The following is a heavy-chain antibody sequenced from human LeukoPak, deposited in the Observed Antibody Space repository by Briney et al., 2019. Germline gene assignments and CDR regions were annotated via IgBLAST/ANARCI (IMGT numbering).Heavy chain of an antibody. CDR3: ARGGTYYYQYYYMDV. D-gene: IGHD3-16*01. CDR1: QFTFSSHA. J-gene: IGHJ6*03. Sequence: PGGSLRLSCAASQFTFSSHAMNWVRQAPGKGLDWVAVMSFDGRHIYYADSVKGRFTISRDNSKNTLFLQMNSLHADDTAVYYCARGGTYYYQYYYMDVWGKGTTVTVSS. CDR2: MSFDGRHI. V-gene: IGHV3-30*01.